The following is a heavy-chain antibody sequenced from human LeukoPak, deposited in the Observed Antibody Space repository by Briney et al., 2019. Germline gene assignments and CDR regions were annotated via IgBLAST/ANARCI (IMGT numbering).Heavy chain of an antibody. V-gene: IGHV4-59*01. CDR1: GGSISSYY. Sequence: SETLSLTCTVSGGSISSYYWSWIRQPPGKGLEWIGSIYYSGSTNYNPSLKSRVTISVDTSKNQFSLKLSSVTAADTAVYYCAREPGDYYDSSGYYDYWGQGTLVTVSS. D-gene: IGHD3-22*01. J-gene: IGHJ4*02. CDR3: AREPGDYYDSSGYYDY. CDR2: IYYSGST.